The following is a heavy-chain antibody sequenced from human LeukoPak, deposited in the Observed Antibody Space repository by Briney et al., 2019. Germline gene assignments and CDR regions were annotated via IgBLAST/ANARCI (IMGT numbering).Heavy chain of an antibody. V-gene: IGHV3-48*03. Sequence: PGGSLRLSCAASGFTFSSYELNWVRQAPGKGLEWVSYISDTGSTIYYADSVEGRFTISRDNAKNSLYLQMNSLRAEDTAVYYCTTDLRVLWFGVSGYFDYWGQGTLVTVSS. D-gene: IGHD3-10*01. CDR3: TTDLRVLWFGVSGYFDY. J-gene: IGHJ4*02. CDR2: ISDTGSTI. CDR1: GFTFSSYE.